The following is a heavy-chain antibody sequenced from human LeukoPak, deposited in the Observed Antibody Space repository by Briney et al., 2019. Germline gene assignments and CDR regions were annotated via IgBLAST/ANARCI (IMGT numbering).Heavy chain of an antibody. CDR3: ATILSGGYDPGSYYFDY. D-gene: IGHD5-12*01. Sequence: ASVKVSCKASGYIFTGYYMHWVRQAPGKGLEWMGGFDPEDGKTIYAQKFQGRVTMTEDTSTDTAYMELSSLRSEDTAVYYCATILSGGYDPGSYYFDYWGQGTLVTVSS. V-gene: IGHV1-24*01. CDR2: FDPEDGKT. J-gene: IGHJ4*02. CDR1: GYIFTGYY.